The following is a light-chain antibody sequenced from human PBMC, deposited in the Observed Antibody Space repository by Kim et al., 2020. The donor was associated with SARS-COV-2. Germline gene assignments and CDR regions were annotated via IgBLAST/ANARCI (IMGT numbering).Light chain of an antibody. Sequence: SYELTQPPSVSASPGQTASITCSGDKLGDKYAYWYQQKPGQSPVLVIYQDTKRPSGIPERFSGSNSGNTATLTISGTQAMDEADYYCQAWDSSTGVFGTG. CDR2: QDT. CDR1: KLGDKY. V-gene: IGLV3-1*01. J-gene: IGLJ1*01. CDR3: QAWDSSTGV.